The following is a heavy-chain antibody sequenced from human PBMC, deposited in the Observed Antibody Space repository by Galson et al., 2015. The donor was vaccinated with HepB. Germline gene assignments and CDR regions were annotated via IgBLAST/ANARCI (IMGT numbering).Heavy chain of an antibody. Sequence: SLRLSCAASGFTFSSYSMNWVRQAPGKGLEWDSSTSSSSYIYYADSVKGRFTISRDNAKNSLYLQMNSLRAEDTAVYYCARDAHYDSRQLFDYWGQGTLVTVSS. CDR3: ARDAHYDSRQLFDY. CDR2: TSSSSYI. CDR1: GFTFSSYS. D-gene: IGHD3-22*01. V-gene: IGHV3-21*01. J-gene: IGHJ4*02.